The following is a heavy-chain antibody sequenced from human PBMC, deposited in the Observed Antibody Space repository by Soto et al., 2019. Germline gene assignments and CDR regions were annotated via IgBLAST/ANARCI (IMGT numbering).Heavy chain of an antibody. D-gene: IGHD2-21*02. J-gene: IGHJ5*02. CDR3: ARGVRYCGGDCYPIGDWFDP. Sequence: PSETLSLTCTVSGGSISSGGYYWSWIRQHPGKGLEWIGYIYYSGSTYYNPSLKSRVTISVDTSKNQFSLKLSSVTAADTAVYYCARGVRYCGGDCYPIGDWFDPWGQGTLVTVSS. CDR2: IYYSGST. CDR1: GGSISSGGYY. V-gene: IGHV4-31*03.